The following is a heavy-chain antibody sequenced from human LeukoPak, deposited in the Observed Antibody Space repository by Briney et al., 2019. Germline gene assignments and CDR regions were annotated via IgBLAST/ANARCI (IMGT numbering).Heavy chain of an antibody. CDR3: TRDRGAYNLYDY. V-gene: IGHV3-49*03. D-gene: IGHD1-1*01. J-gene: IGHJ4*02. CDR1: GFTFGDYA. CDR2: IRSKAYGETA. Sequence: GGSLRLSCTASGFTFGDYAMSWIRQAPGKGLEWVGFIRSKAYGETADYAASVKGRFTISRDDSKAIAYLQINSLKTEDTAVYHCTRDRGAYNLYDYWGQGTLVTVSS.